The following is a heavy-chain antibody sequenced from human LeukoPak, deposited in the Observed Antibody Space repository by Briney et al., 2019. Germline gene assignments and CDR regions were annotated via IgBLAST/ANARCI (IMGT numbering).Heavy chain of an antibody. J-gene: IGHJ2*01. CDR1: GFTFSSYA. V-gene: IGHV3-30-3*01. Sequence: GGSLGLSCAASGFTFSSYAMHWVRQAPGKGLEWVAVISYDGSNKYYADSVKGRFTISRDNSKNTLYLQMNSLRAEDTAVYYCARGAGGYSYGLGDWYFDLWGRGTLVTVSS. CDR3: ARGAGGYSYGLGDWYFDL. CDR2: ISYDGSNK. D-gene: IGHD5-18*01.